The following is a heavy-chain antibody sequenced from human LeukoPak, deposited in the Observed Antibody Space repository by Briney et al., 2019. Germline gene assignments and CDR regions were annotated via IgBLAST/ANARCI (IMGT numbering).Heavy chain of an antibody. D-gene: IGHD2-15*01. Sequence: PGGSLRLSCAASGLSFSSYSISWVRQAPGKGLEWVSYISHTGDTQYYADSVKGRLTISRDNANNSGYLQMNTLRAEDTAVYYCARDRGYCTGGSCYRYFETWGQGTLVTVSS. CDR2: ISHTGDTQ. CDR1: GLSFSSYS. J-gene: IGHJ4*02. V-gene: IGHV3-48*01. CDR3: ARDRGYCTGGSCYRYFET.